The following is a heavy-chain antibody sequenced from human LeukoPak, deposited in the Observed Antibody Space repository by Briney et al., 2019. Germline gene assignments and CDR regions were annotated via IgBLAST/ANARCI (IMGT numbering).Heavy chain of an antibody. V-gene: IGHV4-4*02. J-gene: IGHJ4*02. CDR2: IYHTGST. D-gene: IGHD6-19*01. Sequence: SGTLSLTCAVSGGSISSTNWWSWVRQPPGKGLEWIGEIYHTGSTNYNPSLKSRLTISVDNSKNQFSLKLSSVTAADTAVYYCARYSSGWYSSYFDYWGQGTLVTVSS. CDR3: ARYSSGWYSSYFDY. CDR1: GGSISSTNW.